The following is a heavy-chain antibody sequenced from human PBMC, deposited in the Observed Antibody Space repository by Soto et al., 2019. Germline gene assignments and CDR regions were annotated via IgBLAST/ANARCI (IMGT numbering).Heavy chain of an antibody. D-gene: IGHD3-16*01. CDR3: AKDGGSSLGMDV. Sequence: ASVKVSCKASGYTFTSYDINWVRQATGQGLEWMGWMNPNSGNTGYAQKFQGRFTMTRNTSISTAYMELSSLRAEDTAVYYCAKDGGSSLGMDVWGQGTTVTVSS. CDR2: MNPNSGNT. J-gene: IGHJ6*02. CDR1: GYTFTSYD. V-gene: IGHV1-8*01.